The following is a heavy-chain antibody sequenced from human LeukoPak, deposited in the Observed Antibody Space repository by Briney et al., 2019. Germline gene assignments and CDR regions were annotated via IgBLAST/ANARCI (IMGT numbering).Heavy chain of an antibody. Sequence: SQTLSLTCAISGDSASRISAAWNWLRQSPSRGLEWLGRTYYRSKLYNDYAVSVKSRITINPDTSKNQFAVQLNSVTPEDTAVDCCVRDVSPLRSSWIDYWGQGTLVTVSS. CDR3: VRDVSPLRSSWIDY. V-gene: IGHV6-1*01. D-gene: IGHD6-13*01. J-gene: IGHJ4*02. CDR2: TYYRSKLYN. CDR1: GDSASRISAA.